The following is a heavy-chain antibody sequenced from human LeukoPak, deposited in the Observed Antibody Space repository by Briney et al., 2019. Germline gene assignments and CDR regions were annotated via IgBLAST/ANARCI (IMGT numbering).Heavy chain of an antibody. V-gene: IGHV3-30*03. Sequence: GGSLRLSCAASGFTFSSYGMHWVRQAPGKGLEWMAVISYDGSNKYYADSVKGRFIISRDNSKNTLYLQMNSLRAEDTAVYYCAQLSGWYGFDAFDIWGQGTMVTVSS. J-gene: IGHJ3*02. D-gene: IGHD6-19*01. CDR1: GFTFSSYG. CDR3: AQLSGWYGFDAFDI. CDR2: ISYDGSNK.